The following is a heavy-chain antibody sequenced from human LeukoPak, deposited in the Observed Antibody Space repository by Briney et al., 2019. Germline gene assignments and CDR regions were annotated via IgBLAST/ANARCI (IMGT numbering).Heavy chain of an antibody. Sequence: GASVRVSCKASGYTFSIYGFSGVGQAPGQGREGMGGISAYNGNTNYAQKFQGRVTMTTDTSTRTAHMELSRMRSDDTAVYYCARDWRRDGYNLGVYAFAIWGQGTMVTVSS. CDR2: ISAYNGNT. CDR3: ARDWRRDGYNLGVYAFAI. V-gene: IGHV1-18*01. D-gene: IGHD5-24*01. CDR1: GYTFSIYG. J-gene: IGHJ3*02.